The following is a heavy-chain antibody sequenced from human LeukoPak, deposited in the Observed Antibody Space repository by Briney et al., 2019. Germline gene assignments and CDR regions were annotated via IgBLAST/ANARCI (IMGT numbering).Heavy chain of an antibody. Sequence: PGGSLRLSCAASGFTFSSYAMNWVRQAPGKGLEWVSSITGSGGGTYYADSVRGRFTVSRDNSKSHLYLQMNSLRAEDTAVYYCAKDLRSSWNDAFDFWGQGTMVTVSS. CDR3: AKDLRSSWNDAFDF. D-gene: IGHD6-13*01. CDR2: ITGSGGGT. CDR1: GFTFSSYA. V-gene: IGHV3-23*01. J-gene: IGHJ3*01.